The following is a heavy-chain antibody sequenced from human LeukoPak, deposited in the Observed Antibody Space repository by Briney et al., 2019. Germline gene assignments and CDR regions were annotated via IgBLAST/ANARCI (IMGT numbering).Heavy chain of an antibody. CDR3: TTDLDYYDSSDGTG. D-gene: IGHD3-22*01. CDR2: IKSKTDGGTT. Sequence: WIRQPPGKGLEWVGRIKSKTDGGTTDYAAPVKGRFTISSDDSKNTLYLQMNSLKTEDTAVYYCTTDLDYYDSSDGTGWGQGTLVTVSS. V-gene: IGHV3-15*01. J-gene: IGHJ4*02.